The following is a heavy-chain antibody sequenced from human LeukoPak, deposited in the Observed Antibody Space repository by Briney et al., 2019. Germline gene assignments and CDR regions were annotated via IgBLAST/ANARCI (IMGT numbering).Heavy chain of an antibody. Sequence: PSETLSLTCTVSGGSISSSSYYWGWIRQPPGKGLEWIGSIYYSGSTYYNPSLKSRVTISVDTSKNQFSLKLSSVTAADTAVYYCARQRKREIAAAGTEVDYWGQGTLVTVSS. D-gene: IGHD6-13*01. V-gene: IGHV4-39*01. CDR3: ARQRKREIAAAGTEVDY. CDR2: IYYSGST. CDR1: GGSISSSSYY. J-gene: IGHJ4*02.